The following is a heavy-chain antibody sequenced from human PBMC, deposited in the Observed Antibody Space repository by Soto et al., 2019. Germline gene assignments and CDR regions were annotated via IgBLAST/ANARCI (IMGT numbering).Heavy chain of an antibody. D-gene: IGHD3-3*01. Sequence: SQTHSLTCAMSGDSVSGNSAAWNWIRQSPSRGLEWLGRTYYRSKWYNDYAVSVKSRITVTPDTSKNQFSLHLNSVTPEDTAVYYCASEFSYYDSSDNYLDDSGQG. CDR2: TYYRSKWYN. J-gene: IGHJ4*02. V-gene: IGHV6-1*01. CDR3: ASEFSYYDSSDNYLDD. CDR1: GDSVSGNSAA.